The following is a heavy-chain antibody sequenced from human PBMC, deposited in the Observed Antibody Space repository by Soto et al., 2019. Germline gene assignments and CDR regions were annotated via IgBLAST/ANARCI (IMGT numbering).Heavy chain of an antibody. CDR3: TRENIEKSDGLYDAFDI. CDR2: MNPKSGGA. J-gene: IGHJ3*02. V-gene: IGHV1-2*02. Sequence: ASVKVSCKTSGYTFTDYYTHWVRQAPGQGLEWMGWMNPKSGGAYFAQKFQGRVTLTRDTSIGTAYIEVNSLTSDDTAVYFCTRENIEKSDGLYDAFDIWGQGTTATVSS. D-gene: IGHD2-15*01. CDR1: GYTFTDYY.